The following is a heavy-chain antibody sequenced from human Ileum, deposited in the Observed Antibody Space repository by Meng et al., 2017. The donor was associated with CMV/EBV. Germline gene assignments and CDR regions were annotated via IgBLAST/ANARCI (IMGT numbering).Heavy chain of an antibody. Sequence: SCKASGYTFTNYAVHWLCQAPGQSLEWMGWINAANGNTKYSQNFQGRVTFTRDTSANTAYMEVSSLRSEDTAVYYCARIESGAHFDCWGQGTLVTVSS. V-gene: IGHV1-3*01. CDR3: ARIESGAHFDC. CDR1: GYTFTNYA. D-gene: IGHD4-17*01. CDR2: INAANGNT. J-gene: IGHJ4*02.